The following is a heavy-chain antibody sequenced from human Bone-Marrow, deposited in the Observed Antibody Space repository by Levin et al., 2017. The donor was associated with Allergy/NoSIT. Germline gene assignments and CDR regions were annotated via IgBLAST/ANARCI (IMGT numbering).Heavy chain of an antibody. D-gene: IGHD6-13*01. Sequence: LSLTCAASGFPFSSSAMSWVRQAPGKGLEWVSAISGSGGSTYYADSVKGRFTISRDNSKNTLYLQMNSLRAEDTAVYYCAKGTSGKKMGSSSGDEAFDIWGQGTMVTVSS. V-gene: IGHV3-23*01. CDR3: AKGTSGKKMGSSSGDEAFDI. J-gene: IGHJ3*02. CDR2: ISGSGGST. CDR1: GFPFSSSA.